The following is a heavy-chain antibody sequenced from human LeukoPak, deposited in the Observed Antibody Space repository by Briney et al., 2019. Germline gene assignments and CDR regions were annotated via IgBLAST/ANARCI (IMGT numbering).Heavy chain of an antibody. CDR3: ATHEASSGWYFWSKGGRNFDY. D-gene: IGHD6-19*01. J-gene: IGHJ4*02. CDR2: FDPEDGET. CDR1: GYTLTELS. V-gene: IGHV1-24*01. Sequence: GASVKVSCKVSGYTLTELSMHWVRQAPGEGLEWMGGFDPEDGETIYAQKFQGRVTMTEDTSTDTAYMELSSLRSEDTAVYYCATHEASSGWYFWSKGGRNFDYWGQGTLVTVSS.